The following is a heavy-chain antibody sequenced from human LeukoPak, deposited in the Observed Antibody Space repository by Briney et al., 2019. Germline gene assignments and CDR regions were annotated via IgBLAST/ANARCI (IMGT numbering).Heavy chain of an antibody. Sequence: PGRSLRLSCAASGFTFSSYGMHWVRQAPGKGLEWVAVIWYDGSNKYYADSVKGRFTISRDNSKNTLYLQMNSLRAEDTAVYYRAKVLGQYYYYYMDVWGKGTMVTVSS. CDR3: AKVLGQYYYYYMDV. CDR2: IWYDGSNK. J-gene: IGHJ6*03. D-gene: IGHD3-16*01. V-gene: IGHV3-33*06. CDR1: GFTFSSYG.